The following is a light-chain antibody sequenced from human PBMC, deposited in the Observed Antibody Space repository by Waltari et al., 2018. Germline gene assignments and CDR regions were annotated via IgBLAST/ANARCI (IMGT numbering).Light chain of an antibody. V-gene: IGLV2-8*01. Sequence: QSALTQPPSASGSPGQSVTISCTGTSSDVGGYNYVSWYQQHPGKAPTLMIYEVSKRPLVVPDRFSGSKSGNTASLTVSGLQAEDEADYYCSSYAGSNNFVFGTGTKVTVL. CDR3: SSYAGSNNFV. CDR2: EVS. J-gene: IGLJ1*01. CDR1: SSDVGGYNY.